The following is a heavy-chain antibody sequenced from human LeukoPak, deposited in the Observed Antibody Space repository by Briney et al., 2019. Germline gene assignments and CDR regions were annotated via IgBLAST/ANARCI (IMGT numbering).Heavy chain of an antibody. CDR2: IYYSGIT. J-gene: IGHJ4*02. CDR1: GGSISTYY. CDR3: ARDLRDSSGYWIFDS. Sequence: SETLSLTCTVAGGSISTYYWNWIWQPPGKGLEWIGYIYYSGITNYNPSLKSRVTISVDTSKNQFSLKLSSVTAADTAVYYCARDLRDSSGYWIFDSWGQGTLVTVSS. D-gene: IGHD3-22*01. V-gene: IGHV4-59*01.